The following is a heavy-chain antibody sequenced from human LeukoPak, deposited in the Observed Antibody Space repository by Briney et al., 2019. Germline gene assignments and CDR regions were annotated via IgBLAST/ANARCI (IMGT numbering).Heavy chain of an antibody. CDR3: ARDTFGVFDY. J-gene: IGHJ4*02. V-gene: IGHV3-7*01. CDR1: GFTFRTYW. D-gene: IGHD3-16*01. CDR2: MNQDGGEI. Sequence: QSGGSLRLSCAASGFTFRTYWMTWVRQAPGKGLEWVANMNQDGGEIYYVDSVKGRFTISRDNAKNSLFLQMNSLRAEDMAVYYCARDTFGVFDYWGQGTLVTVSS.